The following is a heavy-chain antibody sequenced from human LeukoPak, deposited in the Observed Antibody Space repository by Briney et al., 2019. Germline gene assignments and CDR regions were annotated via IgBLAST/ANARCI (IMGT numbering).Heavy chain of an antibody. D-gene: IGHD5-12*01. CDR3: ARERTTSGYYLAY. Sequence: GGSLRLSCAVSGFTVSTKYMNWVRQAPGKGLEWVSVLYSSGTTYYADSVKGRFSISRDSPENTLYLQMNSLRVEDTGVYYCARERTTSGYYLAYWGQGTLVTVSS. CDR1: GFTVSTKY. CDR2: LYSSGTT. V-gene: IGHV3-66*01. J-gene: IGHJ4*02.